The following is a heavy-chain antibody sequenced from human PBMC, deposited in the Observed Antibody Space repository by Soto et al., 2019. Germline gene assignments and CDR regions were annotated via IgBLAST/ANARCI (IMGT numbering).Heavy chain of an antibody. CDR2: INGYKGIT. CDR3: ARNGLEAFDI. Sequence: QLVQSGAEVKKPGASVKISCKASGYKFPNYGLSWVRQAPGQGLEWMGWINGYKGITNYAQKLQGRVTMTTDASTSTAHMELRSLRSDDTAIYYCARNGLEAFDIWGQGTMVTVSS. CDR1: GYKFPNYG. J-gene: IGHJ3*02. V-gene: IGHV1-18*01. D-gene: IGHD2-8*01.